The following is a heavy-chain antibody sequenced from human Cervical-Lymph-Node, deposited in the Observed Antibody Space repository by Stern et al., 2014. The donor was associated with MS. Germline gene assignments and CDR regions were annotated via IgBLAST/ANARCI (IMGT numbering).Heavy chain of an antibody. CDR1: GXTXXSYT. J-gene: IGHJ4*02. V-gene: IGHV3-30*01. Sequence: VQXVESGGGVVQPGRSLRLSCAASGXTXXSYTMHWVXQAAGKGLEWVALISYDGSNKYYADSVKGRFTISRDNSKNTLDLQMNSLRAEDTAVYYCASLPQYWGQGTLVTVSS. CDR2: ISYDGSNK. CDR3: ASLPQY.